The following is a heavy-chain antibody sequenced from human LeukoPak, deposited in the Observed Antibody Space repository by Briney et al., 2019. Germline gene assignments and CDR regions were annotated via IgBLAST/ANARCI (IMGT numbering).Heavy chain of an antibody. V-gene: IGHV3-53*01. J-gene: IGHJ4*02. CDR1: GFTVSRNY. D-gene: IGHD5-18*01. Sequence: GGSLRLSCVASGFTVSRNYMSWVRQAPGKGLEWVSVIYSGGSTYYADSVKGRFTISRDNSKNTLFLQMNSLRVEDTAVYYCASDGGYSYGWYYFDYRGQGTLVTVSS. CDR2: IYSGGST. CDR3: ASDGGYSYGWYYFDY.